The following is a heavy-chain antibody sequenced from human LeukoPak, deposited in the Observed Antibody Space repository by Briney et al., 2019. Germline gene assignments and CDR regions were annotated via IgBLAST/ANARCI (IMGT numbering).Heavy chain of an antibody. D-gene: IGHD1-26*01. J-gene: IGHJ4*02. CDR3: ARDRGLGATPFYSFDY. CDR1: GFTFSSYW. CDR2: IKQDGSNK. Sequence: GGSLRLSCAASGFTFSSYWMSWVRQAPGKGLEWVANIKQDGSNKYYADSVKGRFTISRDNSKNTLYLQMNSLRAEDTAVYYCARDRGLGATPFYSFDYWGQGTLVTVSS. V-gene: IGHV3-7*01.